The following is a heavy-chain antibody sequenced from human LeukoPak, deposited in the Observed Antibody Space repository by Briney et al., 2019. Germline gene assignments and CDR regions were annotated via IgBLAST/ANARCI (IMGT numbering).Heavy chain of an antibody. CDR3: ARPDGDYYYGSGSYFHY. CDR1: GFTFSSYE. D-gene: IGHD3-10*01. CDR2: ISSSGTTI. Sequence: GGSLRLSCAASGFTFSSYEMNWVRQAPGKGLEWVSYISSSGTTIYYADSVKGRFTISRDNAKNSLYMQMNSLRAEDTAVYYCARPDGDYYYGSGSYFHYWGQGTLVTVSS. J-gene: IGHJ4*02. V-gene: IGHV3-48*03.